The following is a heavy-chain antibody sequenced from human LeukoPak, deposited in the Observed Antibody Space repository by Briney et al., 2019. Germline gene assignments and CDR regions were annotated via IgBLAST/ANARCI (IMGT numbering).Heavy chain of an antibody. D-gene: IGHD2-2*01. CDR2: ISYDGSNK. J-gene: IGHJ5*02. Sequence: TGGSLRLSCAASGFTFSTYGMHWVRQAPGKGLEWVAVISYDGSNKYYGDSVKGRFIISRDNSKNTLYLQMNSLRAEDTAVYYCAIVVVPAAIRPPFDPWGQGTLVTVSP. V-gene: IGHV3-30*03. CDR1: GFTFSTYG. CDR3: AIVVVPAAIRPPFDP.